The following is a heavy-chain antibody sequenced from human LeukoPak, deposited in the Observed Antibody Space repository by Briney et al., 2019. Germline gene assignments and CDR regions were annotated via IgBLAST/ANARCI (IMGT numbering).Heavy chain of an antibody. D-gene: IGHD5-18*01. CDR3: AKVRHLWSTGGFDN. CDR2: ISGDGGST. CDR1: GFTFDDYA. J-gene: IGHJ4*02. V-gene: IGHV3-43*02. Sequence: GGSLRLSCAASGFTFDDYAMHWVRQAPGKGLERVSLISGDGGSTYHADSVKGRFTISRDNSKNSLYLQMNSLRTEDTALYYCAKVRHLWSTGGFDNWGQGTLVSVSS.